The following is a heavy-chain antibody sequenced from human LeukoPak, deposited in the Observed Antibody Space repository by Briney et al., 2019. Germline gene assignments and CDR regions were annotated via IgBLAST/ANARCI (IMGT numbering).Heavy chain of an antibody. CDR3: ARDLLTGTGY. V-gene: IGHV3-21*01. CDR2: ISSSSYI. CDR1: GFTFSSYE. J-gene: IGHJ4*02. D-gene: IGHD1-20*01. Sequence: GGSLRLSCAASGFTFSSYEMNWVRQAPGKGLEWVSSISSSSYIYYADSVKGRFTISRDNAKNSLYLQMNSLRAEDTAVYYCARDLLTGTGYWGQGTLVTVSS.